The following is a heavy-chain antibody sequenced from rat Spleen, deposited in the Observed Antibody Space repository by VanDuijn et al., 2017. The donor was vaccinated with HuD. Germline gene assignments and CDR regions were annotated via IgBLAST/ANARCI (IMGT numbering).Heavy chain of an antibody. CDR2: ISPSGGNT. CDR1: GFTFSNYG. J-gene: IGHJ1*01. V-gene: IGHV5-19*01. CDR3: ATSPYYWYFDF. Sequence: EVQLVESGGGLVQPERSLKLSCAASGFTFSNYGMHWIRQAPTKGLEWVASISPSGGNTYYRDAVKGRFTISRDHAKSTLYLQMDSLRSEDTATYYCATSPYYWYFDFWGPGTMVTVSS.